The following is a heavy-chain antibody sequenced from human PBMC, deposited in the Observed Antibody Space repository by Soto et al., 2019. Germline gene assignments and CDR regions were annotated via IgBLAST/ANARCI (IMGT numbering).Heavy chain of an antibody. CDR1: GGSISSGGYS. CDR3: ARDRNSGSANAFDI. V-gene: IGHV4-30-2*01. J-gene: IGHJ3*02. D-gene: IGHD1-26*01. CDR2: IYHSGST. Sequence: SETLSLTCAVSGGSISSGGYSWSWIRQPPGKGLEWIGYIYHSGSTYYNPSLKSRVTISVDRSKNQFSLKLSSVTAADTAVYYCARDRNSGSANAFDIWAQGTMVTVS.